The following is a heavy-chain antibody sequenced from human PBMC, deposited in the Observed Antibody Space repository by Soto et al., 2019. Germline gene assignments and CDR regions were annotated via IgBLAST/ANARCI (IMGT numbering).Heavy chain of an antibody. CDR2: IYYSGST. CDR1: GGSISSGGYY. CDR3: AAGYCSSTSCYAPPELFDY. J-gene: IGHJ4*02. Sequence: SETLSLTCTVSGGSISSGGYYWSWIRQHPGKGLEWIGYIYYSGSTYYNPSLKSRVTISVDTSKNQFSLKLSSVTAADTAVYYCAAGYCSSTSCYAPPELFDYWGQGTLVTVSS. V-gene: IGHV4-31*03. D-gene: IGHD2-2*01.